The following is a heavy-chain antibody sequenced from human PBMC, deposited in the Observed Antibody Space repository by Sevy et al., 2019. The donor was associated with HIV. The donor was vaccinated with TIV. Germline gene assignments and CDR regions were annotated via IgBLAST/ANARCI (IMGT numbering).Heavy chain of an antibody. D-gene: IGHD2-15*01. J-gene: IGHJ4*02. V-gene: IGHV1-24*01. CDR3: ATGLPGEYVDCSSCYSDYFAY. CDR2: FDPEDGET. Sequence: ASVKVSCKVSGYTLIEFSMHWVRQAPGKGLEWMGGFDPEDGETIYAQRFQGRVTMTEDTSTDTACMELSSLRSEDTAVYYCATGLPGEYVDCSSCYSDYFAYWGQGTLVTVSS. CDR1: GYTLIEFS.